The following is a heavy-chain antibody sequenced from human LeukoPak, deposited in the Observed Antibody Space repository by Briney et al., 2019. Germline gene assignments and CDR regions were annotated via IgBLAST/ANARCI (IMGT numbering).Heavy chain of an antibody. CDR1: GFTFTPYS. CDR2: ISSGSTYI. CDR3: ASYRRLNSDYHSYY. D-gene: IGHD4-11*01. Sequence: PGGSLRLSCAASGFTFTPYSMNWVRQAPGKGLEWVSSISSGSTYIYYADSVKGRFTISRDDAKNSAYLQMNSLRAEDTAVYYCASYRRLNSDYHSYYRGQGTLVTVSS. V-gene: IGHV3-21*01. J-gene: IGHJ4*02.